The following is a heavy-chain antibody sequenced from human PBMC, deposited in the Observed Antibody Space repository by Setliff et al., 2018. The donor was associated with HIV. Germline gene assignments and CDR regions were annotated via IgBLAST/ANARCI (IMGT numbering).Heavy chain of an antibody. CDR2: TKYDGSES. J-gene: IGHJ4*02. V-gene: IGHV3-7*03. Sequence: HPGGSLRLSCVASGLTFNRYWMSWVRQVPGKGLEWVSNTKYDGSESYYVDSVKGRFIASTDNARNSLFLEMNSLRAEDTAVYYCARCAAGPYCRNSFDFWGRGTLVTVSS. CDR3: ARCAAGPYCRNSFDF. CDR1: GLTFNRYW. D-gene: IGHD1-26*01.